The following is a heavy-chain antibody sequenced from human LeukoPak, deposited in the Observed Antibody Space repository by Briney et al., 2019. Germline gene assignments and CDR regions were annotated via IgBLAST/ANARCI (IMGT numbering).Heavy chain of an antibody. D-gene: IGHD7-27*01. Sequence: ASVKVSCKASGYTFTSYYMHWVRQAPGQGLEWLGWMSPNSGDTGYAQKFQGRVTMTSDSSISTAYMELSSLRSEDTAIYYCVRTPPNWGFDYWGQGTLVTVSS. CDR3: VRTPPNWGFDY. CDR2: MSPNSGDT. J-gene: IGHJ4*02. CDR1: GYTFTSYY. V-gene: IGHV1-8*02.